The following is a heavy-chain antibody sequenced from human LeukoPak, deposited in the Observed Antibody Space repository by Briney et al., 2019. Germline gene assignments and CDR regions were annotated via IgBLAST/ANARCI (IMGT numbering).Heavy chain of an antibody. Sequence: GGCLRLSCAASGFTLSSYTMNWVRQAPGKGLEWVSSISSSGSIIYYADSVKGRFTISRDNAKNSVYLQMNSLRAEDTAVYYCARAATYNWNDVNYCGQGTLVTVSS. CDR1: GFTLSSYT. J-gene: IGHJ4*02. CDR2: ISSSGSII. D-gene: IGHD1-20*01. V-gene: IGHV3-21*04. CDR3: ARAATYNWNDVNY.